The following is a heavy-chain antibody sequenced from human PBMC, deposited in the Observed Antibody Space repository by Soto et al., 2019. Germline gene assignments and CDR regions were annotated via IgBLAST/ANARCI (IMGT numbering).Heavy chain of an antibody. CDR3: ARIGTSYYYGSGSYYPYNWFDP. V-gene: IGHV4-34*01. J-gene: IGHJ5*02. CDR1: GGSFSGYY. D-gene: IGHD3-10*01. CDR2: INHSGST. Sequence: SETLSLTGAVYGGSFSGYYWSWIRQPPGKGLEWIGEINHSGSTNYNPSLKSRVTISVDTSKNQFSLKLSSVTAADTAVYYCARIGTSYYYGSGSYYPYNWFDPWGQGTLVTVSS.